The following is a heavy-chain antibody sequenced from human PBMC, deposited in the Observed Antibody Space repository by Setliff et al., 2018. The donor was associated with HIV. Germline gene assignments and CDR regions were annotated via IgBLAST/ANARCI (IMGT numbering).Heavy chain of an antibody. CDR1: GGSISSGDYY. D-gene: IGHD3-10*01. V-gene: IGHV4-30-4*08. CDR3: ARERTQENGSGSYYPAFDY. CDR2: IYYSGGT. J-gene: IGHJ4*02. Sequence: PSETLSLTCTVSGGSISSGDYYWSWIRQPPGKGLEWIGYIYYSGGTYYNPSLKSRVTISVDTSKNQFSLKLSSVTAADTAVYYCARERTQENGSGSYYPAFDYWGQGTLVTVSS.